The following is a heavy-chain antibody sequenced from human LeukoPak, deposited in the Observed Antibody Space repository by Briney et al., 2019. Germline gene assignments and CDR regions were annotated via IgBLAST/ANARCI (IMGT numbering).Heavy chain of an antibody. CDR3: ARGGTYYYDSSGYYSLGGLFDY. CDR1: GGTFNSYD. CDR2: IIPIFGSA. Sequence: SVKVSCRASGGTFNSYDISWVRQAPGQGLEWMGGIIPIFGSANCAQKFQGRVTFTTDESTSTVYMELSSLRSEDTAVYYCARGGTYYYDSSGYYSLGGLFDYWGQGTLVTVSS. V-gene: IGHV1-69*05. J-gene: IGHJ4*02. D-gene: IGHD3-22*01.